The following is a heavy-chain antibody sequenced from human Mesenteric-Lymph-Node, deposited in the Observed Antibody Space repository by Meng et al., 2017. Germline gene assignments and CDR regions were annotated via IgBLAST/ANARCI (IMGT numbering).Heavy chain of an antibody. CDR3: TINRAAVAGHWFDP. J-gene: IGHJ5*02. CDR1: GDFIGSNW. CDR2: IHHSGTT. V-gene: IGHV4-4*02. D-gene: IGHD6-19*01. Sequence: QAPLQVSGPGLVKPSVTLSLPCAVPGDFIGSNWWSWVRQSPGEGLEWIGEIHHSGTTDYNPSLKSRVTISVDKSKNQLSLKLTSVTAADTAVYYCTINRAAVAGHWFDPWGQGTLVTVSS.